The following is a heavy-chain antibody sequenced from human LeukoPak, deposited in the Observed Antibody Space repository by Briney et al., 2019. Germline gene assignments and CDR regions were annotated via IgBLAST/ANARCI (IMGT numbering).Heavy chain of an antibody. CDR2: ISYDGSNK. D-gene: IGHD1-26*01. CDR3: ARDRVGATDYFDY. Sequence: GGTLRLSCAASGFTFSSYAMHWVRQAPGKGLEWVAVISYDGSNKYYADSVKGRFTISRDNSKNTLYLQMNSLRAEDTAVYYCARDRVGATDYFDYWGQGTLVTVSS. V-gene: IGHV3-30-3*01. J-gene: IGHJ4*02. CDR1: GFTFSSYA.